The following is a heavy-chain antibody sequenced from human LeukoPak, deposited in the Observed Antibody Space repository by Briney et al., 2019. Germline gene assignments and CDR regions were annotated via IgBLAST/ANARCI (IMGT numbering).Heavy chain of an antibody. J-gene: IGHJ4*02. V-gene: IGHV3-53*01. Sequence: PGGSLRLSCAASGFTVSSNYMSWVRQAPGKGLEWVSVIYSGGSTYYADSVKGRFTTSRDNSKNTLYLQMNSLRAEDTAVYYCASDSLTLRDYWGQGTLVTVSS. CDR2: IYSGGST. CDR1: GFTVSSNY. CDR3: ASDSLTLRDY.